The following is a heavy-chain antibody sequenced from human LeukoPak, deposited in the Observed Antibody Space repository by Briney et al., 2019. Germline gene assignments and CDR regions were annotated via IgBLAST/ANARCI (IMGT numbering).Heavy chain of an antibody. CDR1: GYSFTSYW. CDR2: IYPGDSDT. D-gene: IGHD6-13*01. Sequence: GESLKISCKGSGYSFTSYWIGWVRQMPGKGLEWMGIIYPGDSDTRYSPSFQGQVTISADKSIITASLQWSSLKASDTAMYYCARQRIAAAVDAFDIWGQGTMVTVSS. CDR3: ARQRIAAAVDAFDI. V-gene: IGHV5-51*01. J-gene: IGHJ3*02.